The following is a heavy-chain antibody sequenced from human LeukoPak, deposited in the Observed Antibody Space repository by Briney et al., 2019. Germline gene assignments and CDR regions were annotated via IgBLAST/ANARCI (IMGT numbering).Heavy chain of an antibody. CDR2: ISYDGSNK. CDR1: GFTFSSYG. Sequence: GGSLRLSRAASGFTFSSYGMHWVRQAPGKGLEWVAVISYDGSNKYYADSVKGRFTISRGNSKNTLYLQMNSLRAEDTAVYYCAKESMAVPGNGYWGQGTLVTVSS. CDR3: AKESMAVPGNGY. V-gene: IGHV3-30*18. J-gene: IGHJ4*02. D-gene: IGHD6-19*01.